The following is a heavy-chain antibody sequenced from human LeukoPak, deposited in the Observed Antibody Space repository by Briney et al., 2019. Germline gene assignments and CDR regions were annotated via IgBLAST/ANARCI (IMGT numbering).Heavy chain of an antibody. CDR2: INPNSGGT. J-gene: IGHJ3*01. CDR1: GYTFTGYY. D-gene: IGHD3-10*01. V-gene: IGHV1-2*02. Sequence: GASVKVSRKASGYTFTGYYMHWVRQAPGQGLEWMGWINPNSGGTNYAQKFQGRVTMTRDTSISTAYMELSRLRSDDTALYYCARGGLVRGSLNSLTGFDFWGQGTMVTVSS. CDR3: ARGGLVRGSLNSLTGFDF.